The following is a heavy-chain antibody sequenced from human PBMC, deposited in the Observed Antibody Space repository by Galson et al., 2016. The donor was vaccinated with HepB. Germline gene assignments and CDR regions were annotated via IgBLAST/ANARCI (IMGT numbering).Heavy chain of an antibody. CDR1: GDSIGSNSYY. CDR3: WGARGGGNCYFRSSIDY. Sequence: SETLSLTCTVSGDSIGSNSYYWGWIRQPPGKGLEWIGSIYSSGSTYYNPSLKSRVTISVDTSKNQFALKLSSVTAADTDVYYCWGARGGGNCYFRSSIDYWGQGTLVTVSS. J-gene: IGHJ4*02. CDR2: IYSSGST. D-gene: IGHD2-21*02. V-gene: IGHV4-39*01.